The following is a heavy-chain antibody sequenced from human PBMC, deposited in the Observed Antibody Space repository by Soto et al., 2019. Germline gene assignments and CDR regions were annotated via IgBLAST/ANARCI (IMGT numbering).Heavy chain of an antibody. CDR1: GYAFTSCA. D-gene: IGHD3-10*01. CDR2: INAGNGNT. Sequence: SSEACGYAFTSCAMHSVRQAPGQRLEWMGWINAGNGNTKYSQKFQGRVTITRDTSASTAYMELSSLRSEDTAVYYCASVITLTNHASDIWGQRTTVIVSS. J-gene: IGHJ3*02. CDR3: ASVITLTNHASDI. V-gene: IGHV1-3*01.